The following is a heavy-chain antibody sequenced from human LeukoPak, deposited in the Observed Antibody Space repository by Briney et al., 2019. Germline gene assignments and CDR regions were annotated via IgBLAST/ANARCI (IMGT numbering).Heavy chain of an antibody. J-gene: IGHJ6*03. D-gene: IGHD5-12*01. CDR1: GYTFTGYY. V-gene: IGHV1-2*02. CDR2: INPNSGGT. Sequence: ASVKVACKASGYTFTGYYMHWVRQAPGQGLEWIGWINPNSGGTNYAQKLQGRVTMTTDTSTSTAYMELRSLRSDDTAVYYCARAAVATDYYYYMDVWGKGTTVTVSS. CDR3: ARAAVATDYYYYMDV.